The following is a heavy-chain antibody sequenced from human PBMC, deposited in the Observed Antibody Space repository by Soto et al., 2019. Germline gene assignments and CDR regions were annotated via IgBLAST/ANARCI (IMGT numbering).Heavy chain of an antibody. V-gene: IGHV1-8*01. Sequence: ASAKVSCKASGYTFTHFDIHWVRQATGQGLEWVGWVNPDSGNSGFTQRFQGRVSMTRNASMSTAYMEIHSLTSADTAIYYCARAYHLVPKFWGQGTLVTVSS. CDR3: ARAYHLVPKF. D-gene: IGHD2-15*01. CDR2: VNPDSGNS. CDR1: GYTFTHFD. J-gene: IGHJ4*02.